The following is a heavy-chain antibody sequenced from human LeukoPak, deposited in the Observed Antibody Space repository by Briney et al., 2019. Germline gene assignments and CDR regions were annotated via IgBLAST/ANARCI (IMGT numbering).Heavy chain of an antibody. CDR3: ARGCNSDNCHLLHY. V-gene: IGHV3-48*03. D-gene: IGHD2/OR15-2a*01. CDR1: GFTFSSYH. J-gene: IGHJ4*02. Sequence: GGSLRLSCAASGFTFSSYHMNWVRQAPGKGLEWVSYISRSGNTIYYADSVKGRFTISRDNAKNSLYLQMNSLRAEDTAVYYCARGCNSDNCHLLHYWGQGTLVTVSS. CDR2: ISRSGNTI.